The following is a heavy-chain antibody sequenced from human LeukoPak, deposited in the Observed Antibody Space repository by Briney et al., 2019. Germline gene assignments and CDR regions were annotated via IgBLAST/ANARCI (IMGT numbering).Heavy chain of an antibody. CDR1: GGTFSSYA. CDR2: IIPILGIA. CDR3: ATVPGYNWNYGMDV. J-gene: IGHJ6*02. D-gene: IGHD1-20*01. V-gene: IGHV1-69*04. Sequence: VASVKVSCKASGGTFSSYAISWVRQAPGQGLEWMGRIIPILGIANYAQKFQGRVTITADKSTSTAYMELSSLRSEDTAVYYCATVPGYNWNYGMDVWGQGTTVTVSS.